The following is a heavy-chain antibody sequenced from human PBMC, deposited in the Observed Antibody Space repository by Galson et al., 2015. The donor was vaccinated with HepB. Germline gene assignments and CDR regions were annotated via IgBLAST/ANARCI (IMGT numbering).Heavy chain of an antibody. Sequence: SLRLSCAASGFSFNSYAMHWVRQAPGKGLEWVAVISHDGKNRYYPDSVKGRFTISRDNSKNTLYLQMNSLRPEDSALYNCARGWDRRDFYKFPIDVWGQGTTVTVSS. D-gene: IGHD5-24*01. CDR3: ARGWDRRDFYKFPIDV. V-gene: IGHV3-30*04. CDR2: ISHDGKNR. CDR1: GFSFNSYA. J-gene: IGHJ6*02.